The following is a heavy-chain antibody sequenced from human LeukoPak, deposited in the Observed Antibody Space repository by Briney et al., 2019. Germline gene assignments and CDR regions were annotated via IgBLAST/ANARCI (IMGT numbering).Heavy chain of an antibody. CDR1: GFTFSSSA. CDR3: TRLERYGEDGYKQTKSDYYYYYMDV. D-gene: IGHD5-24*01. V-gene: IGHV3-73*01. J-gene: IGHJ6*03. Sequence: GGSLRLSCAASGFTFSSSAMHWVRQASGKGLEWVGRIRSKANSYATAYAASVKGRFTISRDDSKNTAYLQMNSLKTEDTAVYYCTRLERYGEDGYKQTKSDYYYYYMDVWGKGTTVTISS. CDR2: IRSKANSYAT.